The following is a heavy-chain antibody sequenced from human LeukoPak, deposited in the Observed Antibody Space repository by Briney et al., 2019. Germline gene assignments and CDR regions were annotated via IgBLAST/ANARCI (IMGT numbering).Heavy chain of an antibody. CDR1: GGSISSSNW. V-gene: IGHV4-4*02. J-gene: IGHJ3*02. Sequence: SETLSLTCAVSGGSISSSNWWSWVRQPPGKGLEWIGEVFHSGSINYNPSLESRVTISVDKSKNQFSLKLSSVTAADTAVYYCARVTVVTAIDAFDIWGQGTMVTVSS. D-gene: IGHD2-21*02. CDR3: ARVTVVTAIDAFDI. CDR2: VFHSGSI.